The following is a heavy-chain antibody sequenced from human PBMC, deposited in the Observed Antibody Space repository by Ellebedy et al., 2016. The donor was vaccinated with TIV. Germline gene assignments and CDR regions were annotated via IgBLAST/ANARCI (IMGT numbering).Heavy chain of an antibody. CDR3: VHTGDRGI. V-gene: IGHV1-18*01. J-gene: IGHJ3*02. CDR1: GYTFTNYG. Sequence: AASVKVSCKASGYTFTNYGLSRVRQAHGQGLEWMGWISTYNGDTKYAQTLQGRIAMTTDTSTNTAYRELRRLRADDTAVYYCVHTGDRGIWGQGTMVTVSS. CDR2: ISTYNGDT. D-gene: IGHD7-27*01.